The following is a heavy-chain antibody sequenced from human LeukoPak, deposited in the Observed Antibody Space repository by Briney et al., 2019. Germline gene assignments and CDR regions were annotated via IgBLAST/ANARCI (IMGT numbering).Heavy chain of an antibody. V-gene: IGHV4-31*03. CDR3: ARVGYDYGDYASFDP. CDR2: IYYSGST. CDR1: GDSISSGGYY. Sequence: SETLSLTCPVSGDSISSGGYYWSWIRQHPGGGLEWIGYIYYSGSTYCNPSLKSRVSISVDTSKSQFSLKLSSVTAADTAVYYCARVGYDYGDYASFDPWGQGTLVTVSS. J-gene: IGHJ5*02. D-gene: IGHD4-17*01.